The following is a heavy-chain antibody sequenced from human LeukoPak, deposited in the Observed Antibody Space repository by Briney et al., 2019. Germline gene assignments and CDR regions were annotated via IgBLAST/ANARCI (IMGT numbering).Heavy chain of an antibody. J-gene: IGHJ5*02. V-gene: IGHV3-33*01. CDR2: IWYDGSNK. D-gene: IGHD3-10*01. CDR1: GFTFSSYG. Sequence: QPGGSLRLSCAASGFTFSSYGMHWVRQAPGKGLEWVAVIWYDGSNKYYADSVKGRFTISRDNSKNTLYLQMNSLRAEDTAVYYCARGRSYNWLDPWGQGTLVTVSS. CDR3: ARGRSYNWLDP.